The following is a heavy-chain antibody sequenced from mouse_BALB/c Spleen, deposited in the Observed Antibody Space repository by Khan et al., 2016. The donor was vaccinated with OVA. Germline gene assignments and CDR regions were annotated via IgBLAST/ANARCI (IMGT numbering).Heavy chain of an antibody. CDR1: GYTFTSYY. V-gene: IGHV1S81*02. Sequence: QVQLKESGAELVKPGDSVRLSCKASGYTFTSYYLYWVKQRPGQGIEWIGDINTSSGGTNFNEKFKSKVTLTVDKSSSTAYIQLNSLTYEDTAAYYCSSAGYGSLAYWGQGTLVTVSA. D-gene: IGHD2-2*01. CDR2: INTSSGGT. J-gene: IGHJ3*01. CDR3: SSAGYGSLAY.